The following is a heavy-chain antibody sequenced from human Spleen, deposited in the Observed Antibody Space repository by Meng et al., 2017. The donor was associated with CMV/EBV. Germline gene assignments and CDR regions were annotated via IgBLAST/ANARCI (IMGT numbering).Heavy chain of an antibody. Sequence: GSLRLSCTVSGGSISSYYWSWIRQPPGKGLEWIGYIYYSGSNNYNPSLKSRVTISVDTSKNQFSRKLSSVTAADTDVYYCARENSSSPGYYYYGMDVWGQGTTVTVSS. CDR2: IYYSGSN. J-gene: IGHJ6*02. V-gene: IGHV4-59*01. CDR3: ARENSSSPGYYYYGMDV. CDR1: GGSISSYY. D-gene: IGHD6-13*01.